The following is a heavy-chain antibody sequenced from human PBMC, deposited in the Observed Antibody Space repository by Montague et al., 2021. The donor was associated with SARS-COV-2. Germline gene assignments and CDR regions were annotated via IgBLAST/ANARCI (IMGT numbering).Heavy chain of an antibody. J-gene: IGHJ6*02. Sequence: SLRLSWAASEFSFRSDWINWVRQGPGKGLVWVSRIYSDGSRIDYADSVKGRFTISRDNARNTVFLRMNSLRVEDAAVYYCAGASGYPIRGMDVWGQGTTVTVSS. CDR1: EFSFRSDW. V-gene: IGHV3-74*01. D-gene: IGHD5-12*01. CDR2: IYSDGSRI. CDR3: AGASGYPIRGMDV.